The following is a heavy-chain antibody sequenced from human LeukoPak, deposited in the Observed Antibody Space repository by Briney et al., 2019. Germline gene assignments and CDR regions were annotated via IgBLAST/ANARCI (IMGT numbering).Heavy chain of an antibody. CDR2: IYHSGST. CDR1: GGSISSGGYY. CDR3: ARGSPVADY. V-gene: IGHV4-30-2*01. Sequence: PSETLSLTCTVSGGSISSGGYYWSWIRQPPGKGLEWIGYIYHSGSTYYNPSVKSRVTISVDRSKNQFSLKLSSVTAADTAVYYCARGSPVADYWGQGTLVTVSS. J-gene: IGHJ4*02.